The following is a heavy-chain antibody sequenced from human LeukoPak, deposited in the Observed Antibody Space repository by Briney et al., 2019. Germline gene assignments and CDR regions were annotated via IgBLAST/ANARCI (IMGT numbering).Heavy chain of an antibody. D-gene: IGHD5-18*01. CDR2: IYPGDSDT. Sequence: GESLKISCMGSGYSFTSYWIAWVRQMPGKGLEWMGSIYPGDSDTRYSPSFQGQVTISADKSISTAYLQWRGLKASDTATYYCARLGTAVVARFFDSWGQGTLVTVSS. CDR3: ARLGTAVVARFFDS. J-gene: IGHJ4*02. V-gene: IGHV5-51*01. CDR1: GYSFTSYW.